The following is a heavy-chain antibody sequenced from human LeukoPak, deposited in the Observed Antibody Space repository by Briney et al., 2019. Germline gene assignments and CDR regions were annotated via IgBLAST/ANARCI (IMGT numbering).Heavy chain of an antibody. V-gene: IGHV4-38-2*02. D-gene: IGHD3-10*01. J-gene: IGHJ4*02. Sequence: SETLSLTCTVSGYSISSGYYWSWIRQPPGKGLEWIGEINHSGSTNYNPSLKSRVTISVDTSKNQFSLKLSSVTAADTAVCYCARPAGYYYGSGSYSYWGQGTLVTVSS. CDR2: INHSGST. CDR1: GYSISSGYY. CDR3: ARPAGYYYGSGSYSY.